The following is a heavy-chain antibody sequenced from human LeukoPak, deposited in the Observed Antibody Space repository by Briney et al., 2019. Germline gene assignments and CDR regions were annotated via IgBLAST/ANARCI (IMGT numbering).Heavy chain of an antibody. CDR1: GFTFSGSA. J-gene: IGHJ4*02. Sequence: PGGSLRLSCAASGFTFSGSAMHWVRQASGKGLEWVGRIRSKANSYATAYAASVKSRFTISRDDSKNTAYLQMNSLKTEDTAVYYCTRLYCSGGSCYQDYFDYWGQGTLVTVSS. CDR2: IRSKANSYAT. D-gene: IGHD2-15*01. CDR3: TRLYCSGGSCYQDYFDY. V-gene: IGHV3-73*01.